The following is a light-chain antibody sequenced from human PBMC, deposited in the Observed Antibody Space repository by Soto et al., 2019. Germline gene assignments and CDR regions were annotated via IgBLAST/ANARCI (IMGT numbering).Light chain of an antibody. CDR1: QSISSY. J-gene: IGKJ4*01. V-gene: IGKV1-39*01. CDR3: QQYNNWLT. CDR2: AAS. Sequence: DIHMTQSPSSLSAALGDRVTITFRASQSISSYLNWYQQKPGKAPKLLIYAASSLQSGVPSRFSGSGSGTDFTLTISSLQPEDFAVYYCQQYNNWLTFGGGTKVDIK.